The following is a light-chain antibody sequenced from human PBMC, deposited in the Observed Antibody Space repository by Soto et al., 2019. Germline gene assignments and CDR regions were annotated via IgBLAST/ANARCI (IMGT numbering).Light chain of an antibody. CDR3: AAWDDSLNGLV. CDR1: SSNIGNNG. Sequence: QSVLTQTPSVSAAPRQRVTISCSGSSSNIGNNGVSWYQQLPGKAPKLLIYYDDLLPSGVSDRFSGSKSGTSASLAIGGLQSEDEADYYSAAWDDSLNGLVFGGGTKVTVL. J-gene: IGLJ3*02. V-gene: IGLV1-36*01. CDR2: YDD.